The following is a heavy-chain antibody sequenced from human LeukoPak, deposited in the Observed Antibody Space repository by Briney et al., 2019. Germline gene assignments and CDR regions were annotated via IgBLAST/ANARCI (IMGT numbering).Heavy chain of an antibody. J-gene: IGHJ3*02. CDR3: ARGRGGDYDFWSGYGDAFDI. CDR2: IGTAGDT. Sequence: GGPLRLSCAASGFTFSSYDMHWVRHATGKGLEWVSAIGTAGDTYYPGSVKGRFTISRENAKNSLYLQMNSLRAGDTAVYYCARGRGGDYDFWSGYGDAFDIWGQGTMVTVSS. CDR1: GFTFSSYD. D-gene: IGHD3-3*01. V-gene: IGHV3-13*01.